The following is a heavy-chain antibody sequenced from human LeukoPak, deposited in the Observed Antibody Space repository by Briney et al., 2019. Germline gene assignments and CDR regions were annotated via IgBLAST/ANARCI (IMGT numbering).Heavy chain of an antibody. CDR2: IYSGGST. V-gene: IGHV3-53*01. D-gene: IGHD3-22*01. Sequence: GGSLRLSCAASGFTVSSNYMSWVRQAPGKGLEWVSVIYSGGSTYYADSVKGRFTISRDNSKNTLYLQMNSLRAEDTALYYCARVDYYDSSGYWPDAFDIWGQGTMVTVSS. CDR1: GFTVSSNY. CDR3: ARVDYYDSSGYWPDAFDI. J-gene: IGHJ3*02.